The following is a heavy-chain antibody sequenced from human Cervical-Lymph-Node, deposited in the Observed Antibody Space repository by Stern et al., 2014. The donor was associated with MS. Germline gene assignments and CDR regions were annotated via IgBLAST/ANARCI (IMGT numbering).Heavy chain of an antibody. J-gene: IGHJ4*02. CDR1: GDSISSYTHY. CDR3: AKHACTGAACPFDL. Sequence: VQLVESGPGLVKPSETLSLTCAVSGDSISSYTHYWAWIRQPPGKGLEWIGSVYYSGATYYNPSLKSPVPISVDTSKNPFPRGLNSVTAADTAVYYCAKHACTGAACPFDLWGQGTLVTVSS. V-gene: IGHV4-39*01. D-gene: IGHD2-8*02. CDR2: VYYSGAT.